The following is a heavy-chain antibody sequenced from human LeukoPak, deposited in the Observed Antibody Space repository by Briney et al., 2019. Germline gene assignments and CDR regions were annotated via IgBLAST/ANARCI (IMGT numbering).Heavy chain of an antibody. J-gene: IGHJ3*02. CDR2: ISSSGSTI. D-gene: IGHD2-15*01. Sequence: QPGGSLRLSCAASGFTFSSYEMNWVRQAPGKGLEWVSYISSSGSTIYYADSVKGRFTISRDNAKNSLYLQMNSLRAEDTAVYYCARDCGGGSCYGPYDAFDIWGQGQWSPSLQ. CDR3: ARDCGGGSCYGPYDAFDI. CDR1: GFTFSSYE. V-gene: IGHV3-48*03.